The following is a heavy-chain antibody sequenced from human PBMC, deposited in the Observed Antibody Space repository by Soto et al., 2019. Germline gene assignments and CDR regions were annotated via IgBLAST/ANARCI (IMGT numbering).Heavy chain of an antibody. J-gene: IGHJ5*01. Sequence: ISQHPGEGLEWMGNIYYSGSTYYNPSLKSRVTIPVDTSKNQCSLKLNSVTAADTAVYYCARGGYGSWWPDSWVQVTLVTDSA. CDR3: ARGGYGSWWPDS. D-gene: IGHD6-19*01. V-gene: IGHV4-39*01. CDR2: IYYSGST.